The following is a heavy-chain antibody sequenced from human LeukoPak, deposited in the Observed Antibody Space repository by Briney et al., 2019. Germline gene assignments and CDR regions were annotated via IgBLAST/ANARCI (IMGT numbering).Heavy chain of an antibody. CDR3: ARAGRLSRYCSGGSCYPDY. CDR2: INHSGST. Sequence: SETLSLTCAVYGGSFSGYYWSWIRQPPGKGLEWIGEINHSGSTNYNPSLKSRVTISVDTSKNQFSLKLSSVTAADTAVYYCARAGRLSRYCSGGSCYPDYWGQGTLVTVSS. V-gene: IGHV4-34*01. D-gene: IGHD2-15*01. J-gene: IGHJ4*02. CDR1: GGSFSGYY.